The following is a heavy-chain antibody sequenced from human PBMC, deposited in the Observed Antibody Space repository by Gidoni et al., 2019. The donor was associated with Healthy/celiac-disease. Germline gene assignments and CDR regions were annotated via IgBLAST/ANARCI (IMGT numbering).Heavy chain of an antibody. Sequence: QVQLQESGPGLVKSSETLSLTCTVSGGSISSYYWSWIRQPPGKGLEWIGYIYYSGSTNYNPSPKSRVTISVDTSKNQFSLKLSSVTAADTAVYYCARHSRVRQWLVPYYYYGMDVWGQGTTVTVSS. V-gene: IGHV4-59*08. CDR2: IYYSGST. D-gene: IGHD6-19*01. CDR1: GGSISSYY. J-gene: IGHJ6*02. CDR3: ARHSRVRQWLVPYYYYGMDV.